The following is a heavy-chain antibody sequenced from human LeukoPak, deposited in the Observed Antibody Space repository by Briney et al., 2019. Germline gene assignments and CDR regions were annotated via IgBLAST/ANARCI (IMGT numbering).Heavy chain of an antibody. CDR3: AREMKLFGTDRGAFDI. CDR1: GFTFSSYW. D-gene: IGHD3-10*02. J-gene: IGHJ3*02. CDR2: INSEGSIT. V-gene: IGHV3-74*01. Sequence: GGSLRLSCAASGFTFSSYWMHWVRQAPGKGLVWVSRINSEGSITSYADSVKGRFTITRDNAKNTLYLQMNSLRAEDTAVYFCAREMKLFGTDRGAFDIWGQGTMVTVSS.